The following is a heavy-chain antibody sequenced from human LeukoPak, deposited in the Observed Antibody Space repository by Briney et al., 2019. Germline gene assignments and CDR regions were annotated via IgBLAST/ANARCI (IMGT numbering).Heavy chain of an antibody. Sequence: PGGSLRLSCAASGFTFSSYAMHWVRQAPGKGLEYVSAISSNGGSTYYANSVKGRFTISRDNSKNTLYLQMGSLRAEDMAVYYCARPFYSGSYLGYAFDIWGQGTMVTVSS. V-gene: IGHV3-64*01. CDR1: GFTFSSYA. CDR3: ARPFYSGSYLGYAFDI. J-gene: IGHJ3*02. CDR2: ISSNGGST. D-gene: IGHD1-26*01.